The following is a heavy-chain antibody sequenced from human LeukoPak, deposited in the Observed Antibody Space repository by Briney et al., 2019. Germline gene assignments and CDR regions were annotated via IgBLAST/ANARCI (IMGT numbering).Heavy chain of an antibody. Sequence: GRSLRLSCAASGFTFSSYAMHWVRQAPGKGLGWVAVISYDGSNKYYADSVKGRFTISRDNSKNTLYLQMNSLRAEDTAVYYCARAGGSVAGHYYYYMDVWGKGTTVTVSS. V-gene: IGHV3-30*04. D-gene: IGHD6-19*01. J-gene: IGHJ6*03. CDR3: ARAGGSVAGHYYYYMDV. CDR1: GFTFSSYA. CDR2: ISYDGSNK.